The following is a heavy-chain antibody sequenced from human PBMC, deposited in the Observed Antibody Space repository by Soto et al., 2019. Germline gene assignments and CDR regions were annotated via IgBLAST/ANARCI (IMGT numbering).Heavy chain of an antibody. CDR3: ARSDILTGSPVDV. CDR2: IYYSGST. V-gene: IGHV4-30-4*01. D-gene: IGHD3-9*01. Sequence: SETLSLTCTVSGGSISSGDYYWSWIRQPPGKGLEWIGYIYYSGSTYYNPSLKSRVTISVDTSKNQFSLKLSSVTAADTAVYYCARSDILTGSPVDVWGKGTTVTVSS. J-gene: IGHJ6*04. CDR1: GGSISSGDYY.